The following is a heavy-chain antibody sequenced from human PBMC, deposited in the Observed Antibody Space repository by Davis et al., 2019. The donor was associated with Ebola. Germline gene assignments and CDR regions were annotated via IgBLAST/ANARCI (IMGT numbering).Heavy chain of an antibody. J-gene: IGHJ6*02. CDR2: ISYDGSNK. Sequence: GGSLRLSCAASGFTFSSYGMHWVRQAPGKGLEWVAVISYDGSNKYYADSVKGRFTISRDNSKNTLYLQMNSLRLEDTAVYYCAKDRASNWYGDYGMDVWGQGTTVTVSS. D-gene: IGHD6-13*01. CDR3: AKDRASNWYGDYGMDV. V-gene: IGHV3-30*18. CDR1: GFTFSSYG.